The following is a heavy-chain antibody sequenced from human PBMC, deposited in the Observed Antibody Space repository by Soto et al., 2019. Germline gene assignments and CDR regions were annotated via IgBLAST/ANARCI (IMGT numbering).Heavy chain of an antibody. Sequence: ASVKVSCKASGYTFTSYGISWVRQAPGQGLEWMGWISAYNGNTNYAQTLQGRVSMTTDTSTSTAYMELRSLRSDDTAVYYCARAHFWSGYWLAGMDVWGQGTTVTISS. CDR1: GYTFTSYG. J-gene: IGHJ6*02. CDR2: ISAYNGNT. D-gene: IGHD3-3*02. CDR3: ARAHFWSGYWLAGMDV. V-gene: IGHV1-18*01.